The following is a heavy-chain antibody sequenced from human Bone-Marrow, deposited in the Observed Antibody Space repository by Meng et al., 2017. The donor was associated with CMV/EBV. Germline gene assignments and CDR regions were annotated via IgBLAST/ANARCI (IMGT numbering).Heavy chain of an antibody. CDR1: GGSISSSSYY. Sequence: SETLSLTCTVSGGSISSSSYYWGWIRQPPGKGLEWIGSIYYSGSTYYNPSLKSRVTISVDTSKNQFSLKLSSVTAADTAVYYCARDIVGDLDYGSGNYYFDYWGQGTVVTVSS. D-gene: IGHD3-10*01. CDR2: IYYSGST. CDR3: ARDIVGDLDYGSGNYYFDY. J-gene: IGHJ4*02. V-gene: IGHV4-39*07.